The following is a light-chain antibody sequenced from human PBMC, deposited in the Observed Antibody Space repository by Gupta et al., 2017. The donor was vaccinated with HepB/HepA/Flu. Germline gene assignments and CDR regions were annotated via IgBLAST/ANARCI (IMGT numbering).Light chain of an antibody. CDR2: GNT. Sequence: QSVLTQPPSVSGAPGQRVTISCTGGTSNIGAGYDVHWYQRFPGTAPKLLIYGNTNRPSGVSDRFSGSNSGTSASLAITGLQAEDEADYYCQSYDRSLSGMVFGGGTKVTVL. J-gene: IGLJ3*02. CDR1: TSNIGAGYD. V-gene: IGLV1-40*01. CDR3: QSYDRSLSGMV.